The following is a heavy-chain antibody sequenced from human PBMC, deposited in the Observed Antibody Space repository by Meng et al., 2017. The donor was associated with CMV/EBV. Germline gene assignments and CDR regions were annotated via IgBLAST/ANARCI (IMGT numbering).Heavy chain of an antibody. Sequence: LSREGTGIKSSGYWVEWVRQRGGKGVVGVSRINSESSITTYADSMNDRFTISRDNARNTVWLQMNSLRVEDTAVYYCARDCFGREDHWGQGTLVTVSS. CDR1: GIKSSGYW. CDR2: INSESSIT. D-gene: IGHD3-10*01. J-gene: IGHJ4*02. V-gene: IGHV3-74*01. CDR3: ARDCFGREDH.